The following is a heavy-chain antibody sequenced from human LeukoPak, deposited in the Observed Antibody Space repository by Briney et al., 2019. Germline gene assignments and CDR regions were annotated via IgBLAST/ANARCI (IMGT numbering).Heavy chain of an antibody. CDR1: GFTVSSNH. V-gene: IGHV3-53*01. Sequence: GGSLRLSCAASGFTVSSNHMSWVRQAPGKGLEWVPVIYSGGSTYYADSVKGRFTISRDNSKNTLYLQMNSLRAEDTAVYYCARGRVTTYYYGSGSREYYFDYWGQGTLVTVSS. CDR3: ARGRVTTYYYGSGSREYYFDY. CDR2: IYSGGST. J-gene: IGHJ4*02. D-gene: IGHD3-10*01.